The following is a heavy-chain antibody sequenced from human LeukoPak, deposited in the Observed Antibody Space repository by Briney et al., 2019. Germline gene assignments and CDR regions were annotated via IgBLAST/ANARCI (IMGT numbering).Heavy chain of an antibody. D-gene: IGHD3-10*01. CDR2: IYHSGST. J-gene: IGHJ5*02. CDR1: GYSISSGYY. CDR3: ARGSVVRGVWFDP. V-gene: IGHV4-38-2*02. Sequence: SETLSLTCTVSGYSISSGYYWGWIRQPPGKGLEWIGSIYHSGSTYYNPSLKSRVTISVDTSKNQFSLKLSSVTAADTAVYYCARGSVVRGVWFDPWGQGTLVTVSS.